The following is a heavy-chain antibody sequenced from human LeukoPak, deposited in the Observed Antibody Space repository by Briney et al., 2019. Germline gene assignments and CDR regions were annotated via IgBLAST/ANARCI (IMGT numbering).Heavy chain of an antibody. CDR3: ARDGYDFWSGYSDY. CDR2: IYTSGST. J-gene: IGHJ4*02. CDR1: GGSISSGSYY. V-gene: IGHV4-61*02. Sequence: PSETLSLTCTVSGGSISSGSYYWSWIRQPAGKGLEWIGRIYTSGSTNYNPSLKSRVTISVDTSKNQFSLKLSSVTAADTAVYYCARDGYDFWSGYSDYWGQGTLVTVSS. D-gene: IGHD3-3*01.